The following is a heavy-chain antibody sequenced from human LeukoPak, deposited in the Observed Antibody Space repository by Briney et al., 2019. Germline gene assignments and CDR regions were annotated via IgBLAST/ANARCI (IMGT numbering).Heavy chain of an antibody. CDR3: ARRSTTWNAFDI. V-gene: IGHV4-39*01. D-gene: IGHD1-1*01. Sequence: KPSETLSLTCTVSSDSFSSIYYWGWPRQPPGKGPEWIGSISYSGITYYNPSLKSRVIISVDTSKNQFSLQLESVTAADTGVYYCARRSTTWNAFDIWGQGTMLTVSS. CDR1: SDSFSSIYY. CDR2: ISYSGIT. J-gene: IGHJ3*02.